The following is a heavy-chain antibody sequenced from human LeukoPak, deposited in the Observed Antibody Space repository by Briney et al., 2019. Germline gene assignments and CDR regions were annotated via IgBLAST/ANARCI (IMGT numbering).Heavy chain of an antibody. D-gene: IGHD3-10*01. CDR2: IWYDGSYK. CDR1: GFTFSSYG. CDR3: AKRYYYGSGSIL. J-gene: IGHJ4*02. Sequence: PGGSLRLSCSGSGFTFSSYGMHWVRQAPGKGLEWVAVIWYDGSYKYYADSVEGRFTISRDNSKNTLYLQMNSLRAEDTAVYYCAKRYYYGSGSILWGQGTLVTVSS. V-gene: IGHV3-33*08.